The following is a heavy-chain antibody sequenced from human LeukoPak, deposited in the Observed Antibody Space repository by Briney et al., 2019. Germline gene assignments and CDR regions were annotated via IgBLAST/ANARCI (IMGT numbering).Heavy chain of an antibody. CDR1: GGSISSSSYY. D-gene: IGHD2-2*01. Sequence: KTSETLSLTCTVSGGSISSSSYYWGWIRQPPGKGLEWIGSIYYSGSTYYNPSLKSRVTISVDTSKNQFSLKLSSVTAADTAVYYCARRLIVVVPAAIDDAFDIWGQGTMVTVSS. J-gene: IGHJ3*02. CDR2: IYYSGST. V-gene: IGHV4-39*01. CDR3: ARRLIVVVPAAIDDAFDI.